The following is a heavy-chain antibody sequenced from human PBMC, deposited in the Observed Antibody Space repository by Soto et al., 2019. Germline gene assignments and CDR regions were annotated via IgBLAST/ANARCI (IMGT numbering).Heavy chain of an antibody. CDR1: GFSLITSGMC. V-gene: IGHV2-70*01. J-gene: IGHJ6*02. Sequence: SGPTLVNPTQTLTLTCTFSGFSLITSGMCVSCIRQPPGNSLEWLALIDWDDDKYYSTSLKTRLTISKDTSKNQVVLTMTNMDPVDTATYYCARIRSVTMVRGVVNYYYGMDVWGQGTTVTVSS. CDR3: ARIRSVTMVRGVVNYYYGMDV. CDR2: IDWDDDK. D-gene: IGHD3-10*01.